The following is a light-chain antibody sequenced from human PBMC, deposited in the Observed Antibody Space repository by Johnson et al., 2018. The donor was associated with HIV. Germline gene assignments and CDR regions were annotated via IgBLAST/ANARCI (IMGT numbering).Light chain of an antibody. CDR2: DNN. CDR1: SSHIGNNY. Sequence: QSVLTQPPSVSAAPGQKVTISCSGSSSHIGNNYVSWYQQLPVTAPKLLIYDNNTRPSGIPDRFSGSQSGTSATLGITGLQTGDEADYYCGAWYSRLTTYVFGTGTTVTVL. V-gene: IGLV1-51*01. CDR3: GAWYSRLTTYV. J-gene: IGLJ1*01.